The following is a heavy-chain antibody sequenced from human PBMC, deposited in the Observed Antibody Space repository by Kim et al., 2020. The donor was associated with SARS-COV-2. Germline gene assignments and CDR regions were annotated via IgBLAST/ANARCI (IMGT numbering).Heavy chain of an antibody. CDR1: GFTFSSYA. D-gene: IGHD2-2*01. V-gene: IGHV3-30-3*01. Sequence: GGSLRLSCAASGFTFSSYAMHWVRQAPGKGLEWVAVISYDGSNKYYADSVKGRFTISRDNSKNTLYLQMNSLRAEDTAVYYCARDGYQLPTPGDWFDPWGQGTLVTGSS. CDR2: ISYDGSNK. J-gene: IGHJ5*02. CDR3: ARDGYQLPTPGDWFDP.